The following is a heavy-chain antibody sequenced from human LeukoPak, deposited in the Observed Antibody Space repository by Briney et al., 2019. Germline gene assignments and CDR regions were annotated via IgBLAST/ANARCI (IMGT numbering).Heavy chain of an antibody. CDR3: ARDTQYYDFWTGRNWFDP. V-gene: IGHV1-69*04. Sequence: VASVKVSCKASGGTFSSYAISWVRQAPGQGLEWMGRIIPIFGIANYAQKFQGRVTITADKSTSTAYMELSSLRSDDTAVYYCARDTQYYDFWTGRNWFDPWGQGTLVTVSS. CDR1: GGTFSSYA. D-gene: IGHD3/OR15-3a*01. J-gene: IGHJ5*02. CDR2: IIPIFGIA.